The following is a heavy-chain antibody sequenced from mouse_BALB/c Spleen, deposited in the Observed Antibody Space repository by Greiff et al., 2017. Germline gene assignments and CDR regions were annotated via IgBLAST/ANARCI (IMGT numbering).Heavy chain of an antibody. CDR1: GYTFTSYT. V-gene: IGHV1-4*02. D-gene: IGHD1-1*01. CDR2: INPSSGYT. Sequence: VQLQQSAAELARPGASVKMSCKASGYTFTSYTMHWVKQRPGQGLEWIGYINPSSGYTEYNQKFKDKTTLTADKSSSTAYMQLSSLTSEDSAVYYCARSGLNYYGSSYGFAYWGQGTLVTVSA. CDR3: ARSGLNYYGSSYGFAY. J-gene: IGHJ3*01.